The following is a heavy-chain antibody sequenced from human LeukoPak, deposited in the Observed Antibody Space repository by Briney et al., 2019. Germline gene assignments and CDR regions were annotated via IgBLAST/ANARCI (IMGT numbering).Heavy chain of an antibody. CDR1: GGSISSGGYS. CDR3: AREGDAFDI. Sequence: PSQTLSLTCAVSGGSISSGGYSWSWIRQPPGKGLEWIGYIYHSGSTYYNPSLKSRVTISVDGSKNQFSLKLSSVTAADTAVYYCAREGDAFDIWGQGTMVTVSS. CDR2: IYHSGST. V-gene: IGHV4-30-2*01. J-gene: IGHJ3*02.